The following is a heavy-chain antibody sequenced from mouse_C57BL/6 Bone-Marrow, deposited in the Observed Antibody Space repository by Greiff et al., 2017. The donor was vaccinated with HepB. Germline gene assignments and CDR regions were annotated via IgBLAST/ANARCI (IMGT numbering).Heavy chain of an antibody. J-gene: IGHJ1*03. CDR1: GYTFTSYW. V-gene: IGHV1-55*01. D-gene: IGHD1-1*01. CDR3: ARYYYGSSLWYFDV. CDR2: IYPGSGST. Sequence: QVQLQQPGAELVKPGASVKMSCKASGYTFTSYWITWVKQRPGQGLEWIGDIYPGSGSTNHNEKFKSKATLTVDTSSSTAYMQLSSLTSEDSAVYYCARYYYGSSLWYFDVWGTGTTVTVSS.